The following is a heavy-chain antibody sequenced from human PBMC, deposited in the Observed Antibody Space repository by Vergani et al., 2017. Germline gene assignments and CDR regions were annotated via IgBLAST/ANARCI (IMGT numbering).Heavy chain of an antibody. CDR2: IWYDGSNK. CDR3: AKVRVGATGGDFDY. V-gene: IGHV3-33*06. Sequence: QVQLVESGGGVVQPGRSLRLSCAASGFTFSSYGMHWVRQAPGKGLEWVAVIWYDGSNKYYADSVKGRFTISRDNSKNTLYLQMNSLRAEDTAVYYCAKVRVGATGGDFDYWGQGTLVTVSS. J-gene: IGHJ4*02. CDR1: GFTFSSYG. D-gene: IGHD1-26*01.